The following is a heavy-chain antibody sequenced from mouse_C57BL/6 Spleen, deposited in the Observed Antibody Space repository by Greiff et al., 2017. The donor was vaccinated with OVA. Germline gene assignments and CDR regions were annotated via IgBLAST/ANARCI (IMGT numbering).Heavy chain of an antibody. V-gene: IGHV1-64*01. CDR2: IHPNSGST. Sequence: QVQLQQPGAELVKPGASVKLSCKASGYTFTSYWMHWVKQRPGQGLEWIGMIHPNSGSTNYNEKFKSKATLTVDKSSSTAYMQLSSLTSEDSAVYYCARSVLRRYFDYWGQGTTLTVSS. J-gene: IGHJ2*01. D-gene: IGHD2-4*01. CDR3: ARSVLRRYFDY. CDR1: GYTFTSYW.